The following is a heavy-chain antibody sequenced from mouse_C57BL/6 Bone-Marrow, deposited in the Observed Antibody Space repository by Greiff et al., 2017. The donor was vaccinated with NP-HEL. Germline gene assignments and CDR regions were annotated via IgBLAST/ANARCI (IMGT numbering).Heavy chain of an antibody. V-gene: IGHV5-16*01. J-gene: IGHJ4*01. CDR1: GFTFSDYY. CDR2: INYDGSST. D-gene: IGHD2-4*01. CDR3: ARDGGDYRYYYAMDY. Sequence: EVMLVESEGGLVQPGSSMKLSCTASGFTFSDYYMAWVRQVPEKGLEWVANINYDGSSTYYLDSLKSRFIISRDNAKNILYLQMSSLKSEDTATYYCARDGGDYRYYYAMDYWGQGTSVTVSS.